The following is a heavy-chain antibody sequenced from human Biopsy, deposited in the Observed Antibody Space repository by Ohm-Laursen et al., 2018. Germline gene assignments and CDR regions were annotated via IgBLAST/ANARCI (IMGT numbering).Heavy chain of an antibody. V-gene: IGHV1-69*06. CDR1: GGTFSNYG. CDR2: NIPILGTG. D-gene: IGHD3-9*01. CDR3: ATKLTGYFHH. J-gene: IGHJ1*01. Sequence: SSVKVSCNAPGGTFSNYGVNWVRQAPGQGLEWLGGNIPILGTGNYAQKFQDRVTVAADTSTSTATMEPRSLRSDDPAMYYCATKLTGYFHHWGQGTLVIVSS.